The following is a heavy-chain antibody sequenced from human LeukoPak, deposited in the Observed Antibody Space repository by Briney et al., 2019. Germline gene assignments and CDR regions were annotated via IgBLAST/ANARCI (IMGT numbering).Heavy chain of an antibody. CDR3: ARGPGGSGWNYMKYMDV. Sequence: ASVKVSCKASGYTFTSYGINWVRQAPGQGLEWMGWISTYNGDTNYAQKLQGRVTMTTEASTSTGYMELRSLRSDDTAVYYCARGPGGSGWNYMKYMDVWGKGTTVTVSS. D-gene: IGHD1-7*01. V-gene: IGHV1-18*01. CDR1: GYTFTSYG. J-gene: IGHJ6*03. CDR2: ISTYNGDT.